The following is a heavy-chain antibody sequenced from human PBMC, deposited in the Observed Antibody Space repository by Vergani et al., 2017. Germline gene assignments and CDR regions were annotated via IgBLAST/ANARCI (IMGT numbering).Heavy chain of an antibody. Sequence: EVQLVESRGGLVQPGGSLRLSCAASGFTFSSYEMNWVRQAPGKGLEWVSYISSSGSTIYYADSVKGRFTISRDNAKNSLYLQMNSLRAEDTAVYYCARDHWGGSYYDILTGYYPYYYYGMDVWGQGTTVTVSS. CDR2: ISSSGSTI. D-gene: IGHD3-9*01. J-gene: IGHJ6*02. V-gene: IGHV3-48*03. CDR1: GFTFSSYE. CDR3: ARDHWGGSYYDILTGYYPYYYYGMDV.